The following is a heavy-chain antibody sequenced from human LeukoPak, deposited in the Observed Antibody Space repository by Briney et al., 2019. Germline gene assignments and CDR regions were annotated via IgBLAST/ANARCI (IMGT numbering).Heavy chain of an antibody. J-gene: IGHJ4*02. D-gene: IGHD3-3*01. CDR2: ISSSSSTI. V-gene: IGHV3-48*01. Sequence: GGSLRLSCAAPGFTFSSYSMNWVRQAPGKGLEWVSYISSSSSTIYYADSVKGRFTISRDNAKNSLYLQMNSLRAEDTAVYYCSRFWSGYYPDLDDYWGQGTLVTVSS. CDR3: SRFWSGYYPDLDDY. CDR1: GFTFSSYS.